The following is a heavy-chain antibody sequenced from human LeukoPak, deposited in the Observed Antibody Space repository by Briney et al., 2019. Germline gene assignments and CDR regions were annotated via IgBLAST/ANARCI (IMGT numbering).Heavy chain of an antibody. CDR1: GLTFSSYA. D-gene: IGHD3-3*01. CDR2: ISDSSGHT. V-gene: IGHV3-23*01. J-gene: IGHJ4*02. Sequence: GGSLRLSCAASGLTFSSYAMSWVRQAPGKGLEWVSAISDSSGHTYYADSVKRRFTISRDNSKNTLYLQMNSLRAEDTAVYYCAKVGFSEMEWLLYSDHWGQGTLVTVSS. CDR3: AKVGFSEMEWLLYSDH.